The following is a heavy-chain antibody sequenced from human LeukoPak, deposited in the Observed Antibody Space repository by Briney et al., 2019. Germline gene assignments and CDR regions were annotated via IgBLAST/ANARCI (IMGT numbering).Heavy chain of an antibody. CDR3: ARHSNWNGGVDWFDP. CDR1: GGSISSYY. J-gene: IGHJ5*02. CDR2: IHYSGSP. V-gene: IGHV4-59*08. D-gene: IGHD1-20*01. Sequence: SETLSLTCTVSGGSISSYYWSWIRQPPGKGLEWIGYIHYSGSPNYNPSLKSRLTISIDTSKNQFSLKLNSVTAADTAVYYCARHSNWNGGVDWFDPWGQGTQVTASS.